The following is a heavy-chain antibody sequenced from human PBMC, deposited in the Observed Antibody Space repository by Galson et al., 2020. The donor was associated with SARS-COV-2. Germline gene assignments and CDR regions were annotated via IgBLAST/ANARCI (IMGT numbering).Heavy chain of an antibody. J-gene: IGHJ5*02. D-gene: IGHD1-20*01. Sequence: ASETLSLTCTVSGASIYTGGHYWSWIRQYPGKGLEYLGYTYYSGSTYFNPSLESRVTMSLDTSKNQFSLKLTSVTAADTAVYYCARDWNGGIIGATERYWLDPWGHGILVTVSS. V-gene: IGHV4-31*03. CDR2: TYYSGST. CDR3: ARDWNGGIIGATERYWLDP. CDR1: GASIYTGGHY.